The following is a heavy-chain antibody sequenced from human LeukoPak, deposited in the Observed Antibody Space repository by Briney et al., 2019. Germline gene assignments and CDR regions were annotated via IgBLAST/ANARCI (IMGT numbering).Heavy chain of an antibody. J-gene: IGHJ2*01. CDR2: IYYSGST. CDR1: GGSISSFY. V-gene: IGHV4-59*12. Sequence: SETLSLTCTVSGGSISSFYWNWIRQSPGKGLEWIGCIYYSGSTNYNPSLKSRVSISIDTSKDQFSLKLSSVTAADTAVYYCARDRSGYFDLWGRGTLVTVSS. CDR3: ARDRSGYFDL.